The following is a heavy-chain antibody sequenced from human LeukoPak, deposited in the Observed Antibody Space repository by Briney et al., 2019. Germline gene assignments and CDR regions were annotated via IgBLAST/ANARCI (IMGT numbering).Heavy chain of an antibody. J-gene: IGHJ4*02. CDR2: MNPNSGNT. CDR1: GYTFTSYG. V-gene: IGHV1-8*01. Sequence: GASVKVSCKASGYTFTSYGVSWVRQATGQGLEWMGWMNPNSGNTGYAQKFQGRVTMTRNTSISTAYMELSSLRSEDTAVYYCAGGGPAVAATPFDYWGQGTLVTVSS. D-gene: IGHD6-19*01. CDR3: AGGGPAVAATPFDY.